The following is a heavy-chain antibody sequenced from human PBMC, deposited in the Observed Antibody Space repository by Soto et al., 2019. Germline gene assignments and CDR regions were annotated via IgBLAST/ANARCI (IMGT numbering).Heavy chain of an antibody. CDR1: GGSISSDDYY. CDR3: ARALGSYPFKYYGMDV. CDR2: IYSSGST. J-gene: IGHJ6*02. Sequence: PSETLSLTCTVSGGSISSDDYYWSWIRQPPGKGLEWIGYIYSSGSTYYNPSLKSRVTISVDTSKTQFSLTLTSVTAADTAVYYCARALGSYPFKYYGMDVWGQGTTVTVSS. V-gene: IGHV4-30-4*01. D-gene: IGHD3-22*01.